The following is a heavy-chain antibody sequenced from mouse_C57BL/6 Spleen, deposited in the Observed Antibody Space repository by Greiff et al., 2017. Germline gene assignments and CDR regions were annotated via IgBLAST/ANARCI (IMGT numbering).Heavy chain of an antibody. D-gene: IGHD5-5*01. CDR2: IYPGDGDT. CDR1: GYAFSSYW. Sequence: QVQLQQSGAELVKPGASVKISCKASGYAFSSYWMNWVKQRPGQGLEWIGQIYPGDGDTNYNEKFKGKATLTADKSSSTAYMQLSSLTSEDSAVYFCARRGDYPLDFAYWGQGTLVTVSA. V-gene: IGHV1-80*01. CDR3: ARRGDYPLDFAY. J-gene: IGHJ3*01.